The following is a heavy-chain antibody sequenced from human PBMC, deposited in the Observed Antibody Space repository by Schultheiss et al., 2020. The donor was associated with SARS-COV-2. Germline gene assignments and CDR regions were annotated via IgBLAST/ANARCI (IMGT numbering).Heavy chain of an antibody. D-gene: IGHD2-15*01. CDR3: ARGLNCSGGSCYSWFFDY. J-gene: IGHJ4*02. Sequence: SETLSLTCAVYGGSFSGYYWSWIRQPPGKGLEWIGEINHSGSTNYNPSLKSRVTISVDTSKNQFSLKLSSVTAADTAVYYCARGLNCSGGSCYSWFFDYWGQGTLVTVSS. V-gene: IGHV4-34*01. CDR2: INHSGST. CDR1: GGSFSGYY.